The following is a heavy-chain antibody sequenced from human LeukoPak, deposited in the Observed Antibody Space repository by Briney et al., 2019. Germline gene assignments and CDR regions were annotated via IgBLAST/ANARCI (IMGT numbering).Heavy chain of an antibody. Sequence: GRSLRLSCAASGFTFSSYAMHWVRQAPGKGLEWVAVISYDGSNKYYADSVKGRFTISRDNSKNTLYLQMNSLRAEDTAVYYCARVGGQQLVLSSYYFDYWGQGTLVTVSS. D-gene: IGHD6-13*01. J-gene: IGHJ4*02. V-gene: IGHV3-30-3*01. CDR3: ARVGGQQLVLSSYYFDY. CDR1: GFTFSSYA. CDR2: ISYDGSNK.